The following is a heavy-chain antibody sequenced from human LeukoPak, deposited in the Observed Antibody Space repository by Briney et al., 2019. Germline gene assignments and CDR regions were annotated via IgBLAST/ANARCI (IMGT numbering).Heavy chain of an antibody. CDR1: GYSISSGYY. CDR2: IYHSGST. V-gene: IGHV4-38-2*02. D-gene: IGHD3-9*01. Sequence: SETLSLTCTVSGYSISSGYYWGWIRQPPGQGLEWIGSIYHSGSTYYNPSLKSRVTISVDTSKNQFSLKLSSVTAADTAVYYCARGQSYYDILTGYYTHYYFDYWGQGTLVTVSS. CDR3: ARGQSYYDILTGYYTHYYFDY. J-gene: IGHJ4*02.